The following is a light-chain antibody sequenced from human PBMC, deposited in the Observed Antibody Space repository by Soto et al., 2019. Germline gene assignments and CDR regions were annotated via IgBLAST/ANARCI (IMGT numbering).Light chain of an antibody. CDR1: QSVSGY. CDR3: QQHLGRHT. CDR2: DAS. J-gene: IGKJ1*01. Sequence: DIVLTQSPVTLSLYPVERATLSCSASQSVSGYLVWYQQKPGQAPRLLIYDASTRAAGIPARFIGSGSGTDFTLTISSLEPEDSAVYYCQQHLGRHTFGQGTKVDIK. V-gene: IGKV3-11*01.